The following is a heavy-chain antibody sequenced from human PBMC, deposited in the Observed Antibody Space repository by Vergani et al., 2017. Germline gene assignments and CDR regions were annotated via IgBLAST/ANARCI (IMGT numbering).Heavy chain of an antibody. CDR1: GGTFSSYA. CDR2: IIPIFGTA. D-gene: IGHD6-13*01. CDR3: ARDRRSIAAAGNDWYFDL. V-gene: IGHV1-69*13. J-gene: IGHJ2*01. Sequence: QVQLVQSGAEVKKPGSSVKVSCKASGGTFSSYAISWVRQAPGQGLEWMGGIIPIFGTANYAQKFQGRVTITADASTSTAYMELSSLRSEDTAVYYCARDRRSIAAAGNDWYFDLWGRGTLVTVSS.